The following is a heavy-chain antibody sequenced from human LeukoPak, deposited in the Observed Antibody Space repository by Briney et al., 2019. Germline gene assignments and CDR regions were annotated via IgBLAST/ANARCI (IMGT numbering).Heavy chain of an antibody. Sequence: ASVKVSCKASGYTFTSYYMHWVRQAPGQGLEWMGIINPSGGSTSYAQKFQGRVTMTRDMSTSTVYMELSSLRSEDTAVYYCARDSLIRRYSYGNGEYYFDYWGQGTLVTVSS. V-gene: IGHV1-46*01. D-gene: IGHD5-18*01. J-gene: IGHJ4*02. CDR2: INPSGGST. CDR3: ARDSLIRRYSYGNGEYYFDY. CDR1: GYTFTSYY.